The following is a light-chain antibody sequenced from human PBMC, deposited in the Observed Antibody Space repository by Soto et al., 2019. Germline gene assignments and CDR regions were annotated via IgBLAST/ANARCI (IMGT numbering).Light chain of an antibody. J-gene: IGKJ5*01. CDR3: QQLFDSPIT. CDR1: QGISSY. V-gene: IGKV1-9*01. Sequence: IQLTPSPSSLSASVGARVSITGRASQGISSYLAWYQQRPGKAPKLLIYAASTLESGVPSRFSATVSGTEFSLTITSLQPEDFATYYCQQLFDSPITFGQGTRLEIK. CDR2: AAS.